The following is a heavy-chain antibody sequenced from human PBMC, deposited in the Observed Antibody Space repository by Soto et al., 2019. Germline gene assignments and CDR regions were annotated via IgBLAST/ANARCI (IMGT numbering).Heavy chain of an antibody. CDR2: IYTSGST. CDR1: GGSISSYY. Sequence: QVQLQESGPGLVKPSETLSLPCTVSGGSISSYYWSCIRQPAGKGLEWLGRIYTSGSTNYNPSLMSRVTMSVDTSKNQFSLKLSSVSAADTAVYYCARDIRGDQRGNWFDPWGQGTLVTVSS. V-gene: IGHV4-4*07. CDR3: ARDIRGDQRGNWFDP. D-gene: IGHD3-16*01. J-gene: IGHJ5*02.